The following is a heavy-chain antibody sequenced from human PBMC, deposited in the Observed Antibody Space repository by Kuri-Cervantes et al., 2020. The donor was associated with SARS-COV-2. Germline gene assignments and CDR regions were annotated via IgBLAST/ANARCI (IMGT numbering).Heavy chain of an antibody. D-gene: IGHD2-2*01. V-gene: IGHV3-23*01. CDR2: ISGSGGST. Sequence: LSLTCAASGFTFSSYAMSWVRQAPGKGLEWVSAISGSGGSTYYADSVKGRFTISRDNTKNSLYLQMDSLTAEDTAVYYCARYCTSISCESAIDFWGQGTLVTVSS. J-gene: IGHJ4*02. CDR1: GFTFSSYA. CDR3: ARYCTSISCESAIDF.